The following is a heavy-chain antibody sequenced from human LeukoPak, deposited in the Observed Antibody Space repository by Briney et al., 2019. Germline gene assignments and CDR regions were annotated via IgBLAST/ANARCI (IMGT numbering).Heavy chain of an antibody. V-gene: IGHV3-33*01. Sequence: GGFLRLSCAASGFTFSSYGMHWVRQAPGKGLEWVAVIWYDGSNKYYADSVKGRFTISRDNSKNTLYLQMNSLRAEDTAVYYCARDRYYYDSSGYWRAFDIWGQGTMVTVSS. D-gene: IGHD3-22*01. J-gene: IGHJ3*02. CDR3: ARDRYYYDSSGYWRAFDI. CDR2: IWYDGSNK. CDR1: GFTFSSYG.